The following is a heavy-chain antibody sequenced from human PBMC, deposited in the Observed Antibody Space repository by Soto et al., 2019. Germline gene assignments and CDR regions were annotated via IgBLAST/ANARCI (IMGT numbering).Heavy chain of an antibody. D-gene: IGHD3-10*01. V-gene: IGHV4-30-2*01. J-gene: IGHJ3*01. CDR3: ARSRSWDGLEF. CDR2: IYHSGTT. CDR1: GGSVSSGDFS. Sequence: QLRLQESGSGLLKPSQTLSLTCAVSGGSVSSGDFSWCWIRQPPGKGLEWVGYIYHSGTTYYHPSLKRRLTISLDRSNNQFSLKLASVTAADSAVYFCARSRSWDGLEFWGQGALVTVS.